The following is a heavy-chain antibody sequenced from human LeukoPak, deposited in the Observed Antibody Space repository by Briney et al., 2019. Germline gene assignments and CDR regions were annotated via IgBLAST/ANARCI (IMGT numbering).Heavy chain of an antibody. D-gene: IGHD2-2*01. Sequence: GGSLRLSCAASGFTFSSYWMSWVRQAPGKGLEWVANINQDGGEKYYVDSVKGRFTISRDNAKNSVYLQMNGLRAEDTAVYHCATGRSCTTCYLPDYWGQGTLVTVSS. CDR3: ATGRSCTTCYLPDY. V-gene: IGHV3-7*01. CDR2: INQDGGEK. J-gene: IGHJ4*02. CDR1: GFTFSSYW.